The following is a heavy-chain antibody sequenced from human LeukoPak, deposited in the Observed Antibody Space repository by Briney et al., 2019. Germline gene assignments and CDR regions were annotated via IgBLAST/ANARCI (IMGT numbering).Heavy chain of an antibody. Sequence: GGSLRLSCAASGFTFSSYEMNWVRQAPGKGLEWVSYISSSGSTIYYADSVKGRFAISRDNAKNSLYLQMNSLRAEDTAVYYCARKYCTNGVCYGLDAFDIWGQGTMVTVSS. CDR2: ISSSGSTI. CDR3: ARKYCTNGVCYGLDAFDI. J-gene: IGHJ3*02. D-gene: IGHD2-8*01. CDR1: GFTFSSYE. V-gene: IGHV3-48*03.